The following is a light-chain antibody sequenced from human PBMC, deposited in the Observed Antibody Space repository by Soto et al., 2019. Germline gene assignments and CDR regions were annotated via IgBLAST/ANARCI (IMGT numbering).Light chain of an antibody. V-gene: IGLV4-69*01. J-gene: IGLJ3*02. CDR2: LNSDGSH. CDR1: SGHSNYA. CDR3: HAWGTGLWV. Sequence: QLVLTQSPSASASLGASVRLTGTLSSGHSNYAIAWHQQQPETGPRYLMKLNSDGSHSMGDGIPDRFSGSSSGAERYLTISSLQSEDGSEYYQHAWGTGLWVFGGGTKLTVL.